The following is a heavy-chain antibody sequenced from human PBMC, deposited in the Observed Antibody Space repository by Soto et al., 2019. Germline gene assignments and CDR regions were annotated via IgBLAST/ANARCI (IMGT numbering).Heavy chain of an antibody. V-gene: IGHV3-23*01. D-gene: IGHD1-26*01. CDR3: ARRGSGSYYDY. Sequence: EVQLLESGGGLVQPGGSLRLSCAASGFTFSSYAMRWVRQAPVKGLEWVAAISGSGGSTYYADSVKGRFTISRDNSKSTLYLQMNSLRAEETAVYSCARRGSGSYYDYWGQGTLVTVSS. CDR1: GFTFSSYA. CDR2: ISGSGGST. J-gene: IGHJ4*02.